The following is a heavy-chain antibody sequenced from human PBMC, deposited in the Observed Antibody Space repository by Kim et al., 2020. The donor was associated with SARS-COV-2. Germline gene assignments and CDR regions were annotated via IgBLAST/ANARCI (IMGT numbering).Heavy chain of an antibody. V-gene: IGHV3-11*04. Sequence: RFTITRDNAKNSLYLQMNSLRAEETAVYYCARDEPQLESSSGWYRGDFDYWGQGTLVTVSS. CDR3: ARDEPQLESSSGWYRGDFDY. D-gene: IGHD6-19*01. J-gene: IGHJ4*02.